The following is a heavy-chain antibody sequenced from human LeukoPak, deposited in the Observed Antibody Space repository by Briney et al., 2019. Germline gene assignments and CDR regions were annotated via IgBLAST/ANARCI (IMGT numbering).Heavy chain of an antibody. J-gene: IGHJ4*02. CDR1: GDSISTYS. CDR2: IYTSGST. V-gene: IGHV4-4*07. D-gene: IGHD2-2*02. Sequence: SETLSLTCTVSGDSISTYSWSWIRQPAGKGLEWIGRIYTSGSTNYNPSLQSRVTMSIGTSRNQFSLRLSSVTAADTTIYYCASDSALGYCTTTSCYTAFDSWGQGTLVTVSS. CDR3: ASDSALGYCTTTSCYTAFDS.